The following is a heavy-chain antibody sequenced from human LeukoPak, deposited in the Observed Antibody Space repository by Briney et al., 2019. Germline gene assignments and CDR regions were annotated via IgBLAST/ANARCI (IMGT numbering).Heavy chain of an antibody. Sequence: SETLSLTCTVSGDSVSGVYWSWIRQPPGKGLDWIGYVYYSGDTNYNPSLKSRVTMSLDTSKNQVSLRLSSVTAADTAVYYCARHSFATPFDYWGRGTLLTVSS. CDR1: GDSVSGVY. V-gene: IGHV4-59*08. J-gene: IGHJ4*02. CDR3: ARHSFATPFDY. D-gene: IGHD2-15*01. CDR2: VYYSGDT.